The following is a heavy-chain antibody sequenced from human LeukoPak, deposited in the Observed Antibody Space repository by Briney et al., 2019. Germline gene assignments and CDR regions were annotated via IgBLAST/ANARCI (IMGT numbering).Heavy chain of an antibody. CDR2: IIPIFGTP. V-gene: IGHV1-69*05. CDR3: ARDPLGYCSSTRCYVDAFDI. J-gene: IGHJ3*02. Sequence: SVKVSCKVSGYTLTELSMHWVRQAPGQGLEWMGGIIPIFGTPNYAQKFQGRVTITTDDSTNTAYMELRSLRSEDTAVYYCARDPLGYCSSTRCYVDAFDIWGQGTMVTVSS. D-gene: IGHD2-2*01. CDR1: GYTLTELS.